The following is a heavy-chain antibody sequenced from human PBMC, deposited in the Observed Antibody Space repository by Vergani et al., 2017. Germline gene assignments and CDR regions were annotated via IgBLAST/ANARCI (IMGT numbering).Heavy chain of an antibody. D-gene: IGHD3-3*01. J-gene: IGHJ5*02. Sequence: QLQLQESGPGLVKPSETLSLTCTVSGGSISSSSYYWGWIRQPPGKGLEWIGSIYYSGSTYYNPSLKSRVTISVDTSKNQFSLKLSSVTAADTAVYYCARQTDYDFWNSFSPWGQGTLVTVSS. CDR2: IYYSGST. CDR3: ARQTDYDFWNSFSP. V-gene: IGHV4-39*01. CDR1: GGSISSSSYY.